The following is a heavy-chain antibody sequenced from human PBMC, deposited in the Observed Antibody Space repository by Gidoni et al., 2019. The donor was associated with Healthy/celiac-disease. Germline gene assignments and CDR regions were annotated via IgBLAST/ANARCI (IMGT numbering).Heavy chain of an antibody. CDR1: GFTFYDYG. D-gene: IGHD1-26*01. CDR2: INWNGGST. J-gene: IGHJ4*02. CDR3: ARDRRVGWELIEPAFDY. V-gene: IGHV3-20*01. Sequence: EVQLVESGVGVVRPGGSLRLSCAASGFTFYDYGMSWVRQAPGKGREWVSGINWNGGSTGYADSVKGRLTISRDNAKNSLYLQMNSLRAEDTALYHCARDRRVGWELIEPAFDYWGQGTLVTVSS.